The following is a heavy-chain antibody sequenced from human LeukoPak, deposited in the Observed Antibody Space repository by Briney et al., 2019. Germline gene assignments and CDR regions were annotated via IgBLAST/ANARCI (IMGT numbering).Heavy chain of an antibody. D-gene: IGHD1-1*01. V-gene: IGHV3-66*01. Sequence: GGSLRLSCAASGFTVSSKYMSWVRQAPGKGLEWVSIIYSGGSIYYADSVEGRFTISRDSSKNTLYLQMNSLRAEDTAVYYCARVQTSAFDIWGQGTMVTVSS. CDR1: GFTVSSKY. CDR3: ARVQTSAFDI. J-gene: IGHJ3*02. CDR2: IYSGGSI.